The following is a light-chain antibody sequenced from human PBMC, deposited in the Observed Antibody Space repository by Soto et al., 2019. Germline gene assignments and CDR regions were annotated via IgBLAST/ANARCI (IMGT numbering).Light chain of an antibody. J-gene: IGKJ1*01. V-gene: IGKV1-5*03. CDR3: QHYKSYSEA. CDR2: KAS. CDR1: QTISSW. Sequence: DIQMTQSPSTLSGSVGARVTITCRASQTISSWLAWYQQKPGKAPKLLIYKASTLKSGVPSRFSGSGSGTEFTLTISSLQPDDFATYYCQHYKSYSEAFGQGTKVELK.